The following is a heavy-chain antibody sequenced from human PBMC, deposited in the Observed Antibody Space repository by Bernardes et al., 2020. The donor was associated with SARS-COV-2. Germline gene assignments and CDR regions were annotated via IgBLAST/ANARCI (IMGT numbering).Heavy chain of an antibody. CDR2: IYYSGST. CDR1: GGSISSGGYY. V-gene: IGHV4-31*03. J-gene: IGHJ4*02. Sequence: SETLSLTCTVSGGSISSGGYYWSWIRQHPGKGLEWIGYIYYSGSTYYNPSLKSRVTISVDTSKNQFSLKLSSVTAADTAVYYCARAGQSYYDSSGYHFDYWGQGTLVTVSS. CDR3: ARAGQSYYDSSGYHFDY. D-gene: IGHD3-22*01.